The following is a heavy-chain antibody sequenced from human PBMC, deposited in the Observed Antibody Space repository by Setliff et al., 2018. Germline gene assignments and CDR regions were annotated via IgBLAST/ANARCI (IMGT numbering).Heavy chain of an antibody. CDR1: GGSVGTDYNY. CDR3: ARVSGFLYMVD. Sequence: SETLSLTCTVSGGSVGTDYNYWSWIRQPAGKGLEWIGHIYTTWSSKYNPSLGSRVTISLGASKNQFSLEMASVTAADTAVYYCARVSGFLYMVDWGKGTTVTVSS. V-gene: IGHV4-61*09. CDR2: IYTTWSS. D-gene: IGHD3-3*01. J-gene: IGHJ6*03.